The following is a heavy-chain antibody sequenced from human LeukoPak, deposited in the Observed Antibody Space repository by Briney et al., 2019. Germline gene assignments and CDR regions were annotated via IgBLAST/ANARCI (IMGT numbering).Heavy chain of an antibody. J-gene: IGHJ6*02. V-gene: IGHV1-69*04. D-gene: IGHD2-2*01. CDR2: IIPILGIA. CDR3: ARRPHFSWTSCYDYYFQFGNDV. CDR1: GGTFSSYA. Sequence: SVKVSCKASGGTFSSYAISWVRQAPGQGLEWMGRIIPILGIANYAQKFQGRVTITADKSTSTAYMELSSLRSEDTAVYYCARRPHFSWTSCYDYYFQFGNDVWGQGTTVTVSS.